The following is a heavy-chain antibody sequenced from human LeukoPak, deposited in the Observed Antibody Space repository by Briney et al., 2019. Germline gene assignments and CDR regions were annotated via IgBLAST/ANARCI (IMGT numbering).Heavy chain of an antibody. CDR3: ARDLDYGGNSYYFDY. J-gene: IGHJ4*02. V-gene: IGHV3-30-3*01. CDR2: ISYDGGNK. Sequence: PGGSLRLSCAASGFTFSSYAMHWVRQAPGKGLEWVAVISYDGGNKYYADSVKGRFTISRDNSKNTLYLQMNSLRAEDTAVYYCARDLDYGGNSYYFDYWGQGTLVTVSS. CDR1: GFTFSSYA. D-gene: IGHD4-23*01.